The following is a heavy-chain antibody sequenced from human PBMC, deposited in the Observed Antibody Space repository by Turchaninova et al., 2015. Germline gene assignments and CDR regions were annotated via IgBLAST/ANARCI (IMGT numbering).Heavy chain of an antibody. V-gene: IGHV4-59*12. D-gene: IGHD5-18*01. CDR2: IYYSGSA. J-gene: IGHJ4*02. CDR1: GGSIRNYY. CDR3: ARGGRGYSYGLHDY. Sequence: QVPLQESDPGLVKTPETLCLTWPVPGGSIRNYYRSWVRQSPRKGLEWIGYIYYSGSATYNPALKSRVTLSVDTSKNQFSLKVSSVTAADTAVYYCARGGRGYSYGLHDYWGQGTLVTVSS.